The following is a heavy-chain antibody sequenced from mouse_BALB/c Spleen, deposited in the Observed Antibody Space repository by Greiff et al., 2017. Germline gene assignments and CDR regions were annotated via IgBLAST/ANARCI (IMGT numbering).Heavy chain of an antibody. CDR1: GFTFSSYA. J-gene: IGHJ2*01. V-gene: IGHV5-6-5*01. Sequence: EVKLVESGGGLVKPGGSLKLSCAASGFTFSSYAMSWVRQTPEKRLEWVASISSGGSTYYPDSVKGRFTISRDNARNILYLQMSSLRSEDTAMYYCARDYYGPYYFDYWGQGTTLTVSS. CDR2: ISSGGST. CDR3: ARDYYGPYYFDY. D-gene: IGHD1-2*01.